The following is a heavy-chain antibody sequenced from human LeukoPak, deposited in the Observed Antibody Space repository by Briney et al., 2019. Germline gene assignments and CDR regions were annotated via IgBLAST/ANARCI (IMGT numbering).Heavy chain of an antibody. J-gene: IGHJ6*02. D-gene: IGHD2-15*01. Sequence: GGSLRLSCAPSGFIFSSYAMHWVRQAPGKGLEWGAVISYDGNNKYYAHSVKGRFTISRDNSKSTLFLQMNSLRAEGTAVYYCARDIVVAAATPGFYYYGMDVWGQGTTVTVSS. CDR3: ARDIVVAAATPGFYYYGMDV. CDR1: GFIFSSYA. V-gene: IGHV3-30-3*01. CDR2: ISYDGNNK.